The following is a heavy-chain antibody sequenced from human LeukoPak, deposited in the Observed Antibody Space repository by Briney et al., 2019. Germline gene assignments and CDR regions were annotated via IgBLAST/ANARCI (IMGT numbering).Heavy chain of an antibody. D-gene: IGHD4-23*01. CDR3: ARWGPHYGGNSAYMDV. CDR2: ISVSSYTI. CDR1: GFTFSSYT. J-gene: IGHJ6*03. Sequence: PGGSLRLSCAASGFTFSSYTMNWVRQAPGKGLEWVSYISVSSYTIYYADSVKGRFTISRDNAKTSLYLQMNSLRDEDTAVYYCARWGPHYGGNSAYMDVWGKGTTVTVS. V-gene: IGHV3-48*02.